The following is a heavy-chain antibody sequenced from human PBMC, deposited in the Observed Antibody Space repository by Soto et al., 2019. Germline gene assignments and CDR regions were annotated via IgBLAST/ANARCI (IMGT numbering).Heavy chain of an antibody. CDR2: IYHSGST. CDR3: AREEAVAGYYYYYVMDV. V-gene: IGHV4-4*02. CDR1: GGSISSSNC. J-gene: IGHJ6*02. Sequence: SATWSLSCAVSGGSISSSNCWCWVRQPPGQGLAGIAEIYHSGSTNYNTSLKSRVTISVDKSQNKFYLTLSSVTSAETAVYYCAREEAVAGYYYYYVMDVWGQGTTV. D-gene: IGHD6-19*01.